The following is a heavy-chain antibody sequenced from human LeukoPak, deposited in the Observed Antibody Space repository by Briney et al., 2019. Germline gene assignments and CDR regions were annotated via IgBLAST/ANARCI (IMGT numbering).Heavy chain of an antibody. V-gene: IGHV1-69*05. J-gene: IGHJ4*02. D-gene: IGHD3-22*01. CDR2: IIPIFGTA. CDR1: GGTFSSYA. CDR3: ARYRPTYYYDSSGYSGSGPYFDY. Sequence: GSSVKVSCKASGGTFSSYAISWVRQAPGQGLEWMGWIIPIFGTANYAQKFQGRVTITTDESTSTAYMELSSLRSEDTAVYYCARYRPTYYYDSSGYSGSGPYFDYWGQGTLVTVSS.